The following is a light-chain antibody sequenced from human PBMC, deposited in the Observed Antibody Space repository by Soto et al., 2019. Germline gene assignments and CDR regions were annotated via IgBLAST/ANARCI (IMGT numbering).Light chain of an antibody. J-gene: IGLJ1*01. Sequence: SYELTQPPSVSVAPGQTARITCGGNRIGSKSVHWFQQKPGQAPVLVVHDDSDRPSGIPERFSGSNSGGTATLTISRVEAGDEADYYCQVWASTDEFFVFGSGTKVTVL. V-gene: IGLV3-21*02. CDR2: DDS. CDR1: RIGSKS. CDR3: QVWASTDEFFV.